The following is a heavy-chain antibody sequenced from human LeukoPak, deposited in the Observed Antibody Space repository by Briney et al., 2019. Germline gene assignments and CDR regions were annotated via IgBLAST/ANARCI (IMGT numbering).Heavy chain of an antibody. CDR1: GFTFSSYG. J-gene: IGHJ5*02. V-gene: IGHV3-30*02. D-gene: IGHD3-10*01. CDR3: ANSYGSGSYYMS. Sequence: PGESLRLSCAASGFTFSSYGMHWVRQAPGKGLEWVAFIRYGGSSKYYADSVKGRFTISRDNSKNTLYLQMNSLRAEDTAVYYCANSYGSGSYYMSWGQGTLVTVSS. CDR2: IRYGGSSK.